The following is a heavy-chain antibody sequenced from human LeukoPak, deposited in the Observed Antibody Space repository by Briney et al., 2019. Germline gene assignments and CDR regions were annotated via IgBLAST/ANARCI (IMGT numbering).Heavy chain of an antibody. CDR2: ISSSSSYI. CDR1: GFTFSSYG. J-gene: IGHJ4*02. D-gene: IGHD2-15*01. CDR3: ARGGGSGSCYS. V-gene: IGHV3-21*01. Sequence: GRSLRLSCAASGFTFSSYGMHWVRQAPGKGLEWVSSISSSSSYIYYADSVKGRFTISRDNAKNSLYLQMNSLRAEDTAVYYCARGGGSGSCYSWGQGTLVTVSS.